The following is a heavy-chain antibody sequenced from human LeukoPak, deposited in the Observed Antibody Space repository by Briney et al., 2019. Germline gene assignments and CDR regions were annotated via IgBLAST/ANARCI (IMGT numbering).Heavy chain of an antibody. CDR3: ARVAKERVGGVYYFDY. V-gene: IGHV3-13*01. D-gene: IGHD1-1*01. Sequence: QPGGSLRLSCAASGFTFSDYDMHWVRQARGKGLEWVSAIGTAGETYYTGSVKGRFTISRENAKNSLYLQMNSLRAGDTAVYYCARVAKERVGGVYYFDYWGQGTLVTVSS. CDR2: IGTAGET. CDR1: GFTFSDYD. J-gene: IGHJ4*02.